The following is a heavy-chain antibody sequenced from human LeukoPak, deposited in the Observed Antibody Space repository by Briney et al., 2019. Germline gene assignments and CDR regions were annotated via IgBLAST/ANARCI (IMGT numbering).Heavy chain of an antibody. CDR3: ARDRHGSGSAYSFDP. CDR2: IHYSGST. J-gene: IGHJ5*02. Sequence: TTSETLSLTCTVSGGSISSYYWSWIRQPPGKGLEWIAYIHYSGSTNYNPSLKSRVTISVDTSKNQFSLKLNSVTAADTAVYYCARDRHGSGSAYSFDPWGQGTLVTVSS. CDR1: GGSISSYY. V-gene: IGHV4-59*01. D-gene: IGHD3-10*01.